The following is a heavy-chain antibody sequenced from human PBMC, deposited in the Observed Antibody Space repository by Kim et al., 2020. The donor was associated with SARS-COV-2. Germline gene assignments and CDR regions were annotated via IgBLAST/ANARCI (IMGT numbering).Heavy chain of an antibody. J-gene: IGHJ4*02. Sequence: GSTHDNTSLKSRVTISIDTSKNQFSLKLSSVTAADTAVYYCTRGTPKFDFWGQGTLVTVSS. CDR3: TRGTPKFDF. D-gene: IGHD2-15*01. V-gene: IGHV4-30-2*05. CDR2: GST.